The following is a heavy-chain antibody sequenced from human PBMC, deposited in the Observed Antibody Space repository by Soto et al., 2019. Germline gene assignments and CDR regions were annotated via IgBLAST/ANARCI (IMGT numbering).Heavy chain of an antibody. CDR1: GFPFSFYG. V-gene: IGHV3-33*01. CDR2: IVSDGSAI. Sequence: GGSLRLSCAVSGFPFSFYGFHWVRQSSGKGLEWLGVIVSDGSAIYHADSLEGRFFISRDNSKDILYLQMNSLRVEDTAVYYCARDDAFDNENGFDMWGQGTMVTVSS. D-gene: IGHD3-3*02. J-gene: IGHJ3*02. CDR3: ARDDAFDNENGFDM.